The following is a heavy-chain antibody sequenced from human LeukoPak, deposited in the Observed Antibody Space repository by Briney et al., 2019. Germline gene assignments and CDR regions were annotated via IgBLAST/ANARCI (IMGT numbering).Heavy chain of an antibody. CDR3: ARGTMVRGVITNWFDP. V-gene: IGHV4-39*01. J-gene: IGHJ5*02. D-gene: IGHD3-10*01. CDR1: GGSISSSSYY. Sequence: TSETLSLTCTVSGGSISSSSYYWGWIRQPPGKGLEWIGSIYYSGSTYYNPSLKSRVTISVDTSKNQFSLKLSSVTAADTAVYYCARGTMVRGVITNWFDPWGRGTLVTVSS. CDR2: IYYSGST.